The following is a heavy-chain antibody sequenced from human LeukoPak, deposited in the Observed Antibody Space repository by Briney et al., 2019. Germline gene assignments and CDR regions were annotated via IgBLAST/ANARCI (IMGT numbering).Heavy chain of an antibody. Sequence: PSETLSLTCAVYGGSFSGYYWSWIRQPPGKGLEWIGEINHSGSTNYNPSLKSRVTISVDTSKNQSSLKLSSVTAADTAVYYCARAIVGATYGYWGQGTLVTVSS. CDR2: INHSGST. CDR1: GGSFSGYY. J-gene: IGHJ4*02. D-gene: IGHD1-26*01. CDR3: ARAIVGATYGY. V-gene: IGHV4-34*01.